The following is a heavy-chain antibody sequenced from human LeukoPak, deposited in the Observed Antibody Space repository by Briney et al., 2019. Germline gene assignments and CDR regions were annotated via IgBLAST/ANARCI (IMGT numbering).Heavy chain of an antibody. V-gene: IGHV3-23*02. J-gene: IGHJ1*01. Sequence: PGGSLRLSCAASGFIFSSLVRSCVRQAPGKGLEWVSDVSASGDRTYYGDSVKGRFAISRDNSKNTLYLQMNSLRAEDTAVYYCAKDLPKITIFVALQHWGQGTLVTVSS. CDR1: GFIFSSLV. CDR2: VSASGDRT. D-gene: IGHD3-3*01. CDR3: AKDLPKITIFVALQH.